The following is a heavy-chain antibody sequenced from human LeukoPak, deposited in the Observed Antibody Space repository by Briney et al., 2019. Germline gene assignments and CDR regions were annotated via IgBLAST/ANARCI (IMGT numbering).Heavy chain of an antibody. V-gene: IGHV3-23*01. CDR1: GFTFSSYA. CDR2: ISGSGGST. Sequence: GGSLRLSCAASGFTFSSYAMSWVRQAPGKGLEWVSAISGSGGSTYYADSVKGRFTISRDNSKNALYLQMNSLRAEDTAVYYCAKAPQYYDFWSGYYTSFDYWGQGTLVTVSS. D-gene: IGHD3-3*01. CDR3: AKAPQYYDFWSGYYTSFDY. J-gene: IGHJ4*02.